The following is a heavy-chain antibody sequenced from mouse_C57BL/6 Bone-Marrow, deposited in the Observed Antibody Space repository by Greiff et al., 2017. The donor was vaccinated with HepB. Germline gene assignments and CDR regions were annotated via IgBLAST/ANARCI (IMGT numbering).Heavy chain of an antibody. CDR1: GFNIKDDY. J-gene: IGHJ2*01. D-gene: IGHD2-2*01. CDR3: TTGGYDFYYFDY. Sequence: DVQLQESGAELVRPGASVKLSCTASGFNIKDDYMHWVKQRPEQGLEWIGWIDPENGDTEYASKFQGKATITADTSSNTAYLQLSSLTSEDTAVYYCTTGGYDFYYFDYWGQGTTLTVSS. CDR2: IDPENGDT. V-gene: IGHV14-4*01.